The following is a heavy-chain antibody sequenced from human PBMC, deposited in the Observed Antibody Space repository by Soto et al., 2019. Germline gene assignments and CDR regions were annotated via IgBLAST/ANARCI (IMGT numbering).Heavy chain of an antibody. Sequence: QVTLKESGPVLVKPTETLTLRCTVSGLSITDSEMGVSWIRQPPGQPLERLAHIDSSGEKSYRTFLKNRVAISKDTSKSQIVITMTNMDPAETDTYYCARRHLEVGVRPWFDPWGQGIPVAVSS. CDR2: IDSSGEK. CDR3: ARRHLEVGVRPWFDP. CDR1: GLSITDSEMG. V-gene: IGHV2-26*01. D-gene: IGHD1-1*01. J-gene: IGHJ5*02.